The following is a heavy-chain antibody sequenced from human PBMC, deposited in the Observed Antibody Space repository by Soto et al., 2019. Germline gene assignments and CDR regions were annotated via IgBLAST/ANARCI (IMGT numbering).Heavy chain of an antibody. CDR2: ISGSVSST. D-gene: IGHD6-19*01. J-gene: IGHJ3*02. CDR3: AKTANGWFSAFDI. Sequence: HPGGSLRLSCAASGFTFSNYAVTWVRQAPGKGLEWVSTISGSVSSTYYADSVKGRFTISRDNSNKSVFLQLNSLRVDDTAVYYCAKTANGWFSAFDIWGQGTMVTVSS. V-gene: IGHV3-23*01. CDR1: GFTFSNYA.